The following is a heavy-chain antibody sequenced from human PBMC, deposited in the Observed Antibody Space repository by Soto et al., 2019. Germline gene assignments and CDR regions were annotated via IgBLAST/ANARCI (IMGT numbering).Heavy chain of an antibody. CDR3: ARLGSCSHTDCGPVGP. CDR2: MYYSGTT. J-gene: IGHJ5*02. CDR1: GASISSGGYY. D-gene: IGHD2-15*01. Sequence: QVQLQESGPGLVKLSQTLSLTCTVSGASISSGGYYWSWIRQHPGKGLEWIGYMYYSGTTYYNPSLKSGVTMSLDPSKNQFSLKLSSVTAAVTAVYYCARLGSCSHTDCGPVGPWGQGILATVSS. V-gene: IGHV4-31*03.